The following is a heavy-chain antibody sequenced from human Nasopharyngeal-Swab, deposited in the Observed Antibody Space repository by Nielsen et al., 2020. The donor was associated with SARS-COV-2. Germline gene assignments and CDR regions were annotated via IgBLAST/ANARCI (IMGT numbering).Heavy chain of an antibody. Sequence: WIRQPPGKGLEWVGRIKSKTDGGTTDYAAPVKGRFTISRDDSKNMLYLLMNSLKTEDTAVYYCTTATAAAGTYYYDSSGYYYFDYWGQGTLVTVSS. J-gene: IGHJ4*02. V-gene: IGHV3-15*07. CDR3: TTATAAAGTYYYDSSGYYYFDY. CDR2: IKSKTDGGTT. D-gene: IGHD3-22*01.